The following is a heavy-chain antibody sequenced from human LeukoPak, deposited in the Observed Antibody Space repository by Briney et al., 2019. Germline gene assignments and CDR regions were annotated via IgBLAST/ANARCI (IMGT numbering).Heavy chain of an antibody. CDR1: GGSISSGGYC. V-gene: IGHV4-31*03. Sequence: SETLSLTCTVSGGSISSGGYCWSWIRQHPGKGLEWIGCIYYSGSAYYNPSLKSRVIISVDTSKNQFSLKMNSVTAADTAIYHCARAGTTVTGWGQGTLVTVSS. D-gene: IGHD4-17*01. J-gene: IGHJ4*02. CDR3: ARAGTTVTG. CDR2: IYYSGSA.